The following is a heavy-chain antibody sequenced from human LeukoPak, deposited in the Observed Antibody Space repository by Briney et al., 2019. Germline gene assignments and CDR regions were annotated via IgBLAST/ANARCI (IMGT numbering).Heavy chain of an antibody. CDR2: MNPNSGNT. CDR1: GYTFTSYD. V-gene: IGHV1-8*01. Sequence: RASVKVSCKASGYTFTSYDINWVRQATGQGLEWMGWMNPNSGNTGYAQKFQGRVTMTRNTSISTAYMELSSLRSEDTAVYYCARLSYCGGDCYFAFDIWGQGTMVTVSS. CDR3: ARLSYCGGDCYFAFDI. D-gene: IGHD2-21*02. J-gene: IGHJ3*02.